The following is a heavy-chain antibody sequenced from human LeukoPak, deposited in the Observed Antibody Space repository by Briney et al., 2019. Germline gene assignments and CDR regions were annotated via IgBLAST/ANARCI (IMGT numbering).Heavy chain of an antibody. D-gene: IGHD1-14*01. CDR1: GGSFSGYY. J-gene: IGHJ5*02. V-gene: IGHV4-34*01. Sequence: SETLSLTCAVYGGSFSGYYWSWIRQPPGKGLEWIGEINHSGSTNYNPSLKSRVTISVDTSKNQFSLKLSSVTAADTAVYYCARVTGRYSWVDPWGQGTLVTVSS. CDR2: INHSGST. CDR3: ARVTGRYSWVDP.